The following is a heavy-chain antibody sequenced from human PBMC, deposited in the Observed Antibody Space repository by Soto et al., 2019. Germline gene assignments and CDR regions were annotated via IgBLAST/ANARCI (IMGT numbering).Heavy chain of an antibody. V-gene: IGHV3-23*01. CDR3: ARVAY. CDR1: GFTFSSYA. Sequence: GGSLRLSCAASGFTFSSYAMSWVRQAPGKGLEWVSAVGGSGTSTYYADSVKGRFTISRDNSKNTLYLEMNTLRPDDSAIYYCARVAYWGPGTQVTVSS. J-gene: IGHJ4*02. CDR2: VGGSGTST.